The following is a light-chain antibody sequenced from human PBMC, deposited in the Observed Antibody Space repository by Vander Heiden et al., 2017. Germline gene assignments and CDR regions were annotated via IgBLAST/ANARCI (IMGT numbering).Light chain of an antibody. Sequence: SYELTQPPSVSVSPGQTASITCSGDKVVYTYARWYQQNPGLVLCRVIYQDSKRPSGIPARFSGSTSAIPTTLTISGAEAVYYSDSYYPAWDSMIFGGGTKLTVL. J-gene: IGLJ2*01. CDR2: QDS. CDR1: KVVYTY. CDR3: PAWDSMI. V-gene: IGLV3-1*01.